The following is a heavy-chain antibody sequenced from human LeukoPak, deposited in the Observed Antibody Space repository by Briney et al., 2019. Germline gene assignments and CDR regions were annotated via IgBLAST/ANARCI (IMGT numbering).Heavy chain of an antibody. J-gene: IGHJ4*02. D-gene: IGHD1-26*01. Sequence: GGSLRLSCAASGFTFTTYWLGWVRQPPGKGLEWVSSISSSSSYIYYADSVTGRFTISRDNAKNSLYLQMNSLRAEDTAVYYCARDKRWEQSAHDYWGQGTLVTVSS. CDR3: ARDKRWEQSAHDY. V-gene: IGHV3-21*01. CDR1: GFTFTTYW. CDR2: ISSSSSYI.